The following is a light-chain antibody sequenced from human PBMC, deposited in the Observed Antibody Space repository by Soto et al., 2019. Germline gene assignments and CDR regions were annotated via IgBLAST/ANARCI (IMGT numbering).Light chain of an antibody. Sequence: EIVLTQSPGTLSLSPGERATLSCRASQSVSSNYLAWYQQKPGQAPRLLIYGASSRATGIPDRLSGSGSGTDFPLTISRLEPEDFAVYYCQQYGGSTRVTLGGGTKVELK. CDR1: QSVSSNY. CDR2: GAS. J-gene: IGKJ4*01. CDR3: QQYGGSTRVT. V-gene: IGKV3-20*01.